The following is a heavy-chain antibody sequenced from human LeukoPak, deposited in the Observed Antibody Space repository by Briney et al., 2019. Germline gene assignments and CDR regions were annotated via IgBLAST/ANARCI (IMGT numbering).Heavy chain of an antibody. CDR1: GFTFSSYA. CDR2: ISGTGSKT. D-gene: IGHD1-1*01. Sequence: GGSLRLSCAASGFTFSSYAMSWVRQAPGKGLEWVSGISGTGSKTYYADSVKGRFTISRDNSKNTLYLQMSSLRAEDTTVYYCAKTGEIVFLYYFDYWGQGTLVTVSS. J-gene: IGHJ4*02. CDR3: AKTGEIVFLYYFDY. V-gene: IGHV3-23*01.